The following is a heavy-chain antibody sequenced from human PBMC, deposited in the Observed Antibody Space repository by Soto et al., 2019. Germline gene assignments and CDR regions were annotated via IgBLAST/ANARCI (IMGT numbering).Heavy chain of an antibody. CDR2: ISGSGGST. CDR1: GFTFSNYA. V-gene: IGHV3-23*01. D-gene: IGHD6-19*01. Sequence: EVQLLESGGGLVQPGGSLRLSCAAPGFTFSNYAMNWVRQAPGKGLEWVSVISGSGGSTYYADSVKGRFTISGANSKNTLYLQMNSLRGEDTAVYYCARRSTGWYFDYWGQGTVVTVSS. CDR3: ARRSTGWYFDY. J-gene: IGHJ4*02.